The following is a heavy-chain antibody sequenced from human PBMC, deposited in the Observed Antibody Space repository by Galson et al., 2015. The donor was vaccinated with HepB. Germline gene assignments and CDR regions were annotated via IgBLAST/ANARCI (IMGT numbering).Heavy chain of an antibody. CDR3: VRPRGEVAGDYQNWYFDL. Sequence: SLRLSCAASGFSFNYFPMHRVRQAPGKGLEWVAVISYTGRYTNYADFGKGRFTISRDNSKNALYLQMNSLRVEDTALYYCVRPRGEVAGDYQNWYFDLWGRGTLVTVSS. V-gene: IGHV3-30*01. CDR2: ISYTGRYT. CDR1: GFSFNYFP. J-gene: IGHJ2*01. D-gene: IGHD4-17*01.